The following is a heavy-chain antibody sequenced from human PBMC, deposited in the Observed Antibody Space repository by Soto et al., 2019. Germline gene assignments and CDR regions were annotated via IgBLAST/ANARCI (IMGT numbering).Heavy chain of an antibody. CDR2: IDPSDSYT. CDR3: ARCPYDGSGYSAFYI. J-gene: IGHJ3*02. CDR1: GYSFTSYW. V-gene: IGHV5-10-1*01. Sequence: GESLKISGKGSGYSFTSYWISWVRQMPGKGLEWMGRIDPSDSYTNYSPSFQGHVTISADKSISTAYLQWSSLKASDTAMYYCARCPYDGSGYSAFYIRSQRTMVPVSS. D-gene: IGHD3-22*01.